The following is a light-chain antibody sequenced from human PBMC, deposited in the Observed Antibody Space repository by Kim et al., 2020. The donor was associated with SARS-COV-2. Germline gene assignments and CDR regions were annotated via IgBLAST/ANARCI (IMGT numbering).Light chain of an antibody. J-gene: IGKJ4*01. CDR2: RVS. CDR3: MQATQWPLT. Sequence: DVVMTQSPLSLPVTLGQPASVSCKSSESLVHRDGITHLNWFHQRPGRSPRRLIYRVSNRDSGVPDRFSGSGSGSDFTLTISRVEAEDVGVSFCMQATQWPLTFGGGTKVDIK. V-gene: IGKV2-30*02. CDR1: ESLVHRDGITH.